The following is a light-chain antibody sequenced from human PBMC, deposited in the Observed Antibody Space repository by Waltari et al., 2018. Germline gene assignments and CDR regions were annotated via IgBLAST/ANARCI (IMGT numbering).Light chain of an antibody. CDR1: SSDVGNSNH. Sequence: QSALTQPASVSGSPGQSITISCAGTSSDVGNSNHVSWYQQHPVRAPKLIIYEVSERPSGVSNRVSGSQSSNTASLAISGLQPEDEADYYCYSYARTITFVFGGGTKLTVL. V-gene: IGLV2-23*02. CDR2: EVS. CDR3: YSYARTITFV. J-gene: IGLJ3*02.